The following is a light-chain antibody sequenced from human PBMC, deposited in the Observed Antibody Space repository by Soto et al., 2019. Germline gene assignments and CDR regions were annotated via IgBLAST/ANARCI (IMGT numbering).Light chain of an antibody. CDR3: QQYYNYSCT. CDR2: DAS. Sequence: GDRVTITCRASQSISSWLAWYQQKPGKAPKLLIFDASSLESGVTSRFSGSGFGTEFNITISSLQPDDFATYYCQQYYNYSCTCGQATKVEIK. CDR1: QSISSW. J-gene: IGKJ1*01. V-gene: IGKV1-5*01.